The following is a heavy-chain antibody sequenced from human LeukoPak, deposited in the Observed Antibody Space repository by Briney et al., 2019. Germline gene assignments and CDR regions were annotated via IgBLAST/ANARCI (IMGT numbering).Heavy chain of an antibody. J-gene: IGHJ4*02. CDR2: IYYSGST. CDR1: GGSISSYY. Sequence: TASETLSLTCTVSGGSISSYYWSWIRQPPGKGLEWIGYIYYSGSTNYNPSLKSRVTISVDTSKNQFSLKLSSVTAADTAVYYCARSSSGWYSNYWGQGTLVTVSS. CDR3: ARSSSGWYSNY. V-gene: IGHV4-59*08. D-gene: IGHD6-19*01.